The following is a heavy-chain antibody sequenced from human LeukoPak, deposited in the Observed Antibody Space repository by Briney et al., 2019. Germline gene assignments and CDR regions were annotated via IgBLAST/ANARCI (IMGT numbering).Heavy chain of an antibody. CDR1: GFTFDDYA. Sequence: GGSLRLSCAASGFTFDDYAMHWVRQAPGEGLEWVSGISWNSGSISYADSVKGRFTISRDNAKNSLYLQMNSLRAEDTALYYRAKANGAHWGQGTLVTVSS. CDR2: ISWNSGSI. V-gene: IGHV3-9*01. CDR3: AKANGAH. J-gene: IGHJ4*02. D-gene: IGHD1-26*01.